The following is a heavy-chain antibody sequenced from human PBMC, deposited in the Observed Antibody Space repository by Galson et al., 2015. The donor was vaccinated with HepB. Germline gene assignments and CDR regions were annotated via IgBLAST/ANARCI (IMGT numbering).Heavy chain of an antibody. J-gene: IGHJ4*02. CDR2: ISAYNGNT. CDR1: GYTFTSYG. D-gene: IGHD3-22*01. Sequence: SVKVSCKASGYTFTSYGISWVRQAPGQGLEWMGWISAYNGNTNYAQKLQGRVTMTTDTSTSTAYMELRSLRSDDTAVYYCARGLGGHYDSGLVDYWGQGTLVTVSS. CDR3: ARGLGGHYDSGLVDY. V-gene: IGHV1-18*01.